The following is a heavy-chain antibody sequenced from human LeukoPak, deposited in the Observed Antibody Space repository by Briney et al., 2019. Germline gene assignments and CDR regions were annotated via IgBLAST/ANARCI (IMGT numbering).Heavy chain of an antibody. CDR3: ANDYGDYVVGFDI. CDR2: ISVSGGST. Sequence: PGGSLRLSCAASGFTLRSYAMSWVRQAPGKGLEWVSGISVSGGSTYYADSVKGRFTISRDNSKNTLYLQMNSLRAEDTAVYYRANDYGDYVVGFDIWGQGTMVTVSS. J-gene: IGHJ3*02. CDR1: GFTLRSYA. V-gene: IGHV3-23*01. D-gene: IGHD4-17*01.